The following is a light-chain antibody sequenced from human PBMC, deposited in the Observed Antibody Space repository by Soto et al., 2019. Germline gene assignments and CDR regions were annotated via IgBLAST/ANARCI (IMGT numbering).Light chain of an antibody. Sequence: DIQMTQSPSTLSASVGDRVTITCRASQILNNRLSWYQQKPGKAPNLLISGAFNCQSGLPSRFGGGGSGTDFTLTISSLQPEDFATYYCQQSYITLYSFGQGTRLEIK. J-gene: IGKJ2*01. CDR3: QQSYITLYS. CDR1: QILNNR. V-gene: IGKV1-39*01. CDR2: GAF.